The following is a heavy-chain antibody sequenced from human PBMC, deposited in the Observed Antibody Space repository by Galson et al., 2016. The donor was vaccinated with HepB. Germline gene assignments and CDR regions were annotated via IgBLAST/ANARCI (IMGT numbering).Heavy chain of an antibody. J-gene: IGHJ2*01. CDR1: GFTVSTNY. V-gene: IGHV3-66*02. Sequence: SLRLSCAASGFTVSTNYMNWVRQAPGKGLEWVSVIYSGGNTYFADSVKGRFTISRDNSKNTLFLQMNSLRTEDTAIYYCARDPSAYCSGDSGYGGSWYFELWGRRTLVTVSS. D-gene: IGHD2-15*01. CDR2: IYSGGNT. CDR3: ARDPSAYCSGDSGYGGSWYFEL.